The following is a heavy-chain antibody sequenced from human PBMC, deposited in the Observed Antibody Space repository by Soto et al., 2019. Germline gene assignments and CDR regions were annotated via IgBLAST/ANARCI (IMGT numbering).Heavy chain of an antibody. CDR1: GFTFTSCA. V-gene: IGHV3-23*01. D-gene: IGHD3-16*01. CDR2: ISSGGDT. CDR3: ARHSWGYCFYCAMDL. Sequence: EVQLLESGGGLVQPGGSLRLSCAASGFTFTSCAMSWVRQAPGKGLEWVSVISSGGDTNYADSVKGRFIITRDTSRNTLYRPVNGLRAEDTALYSCARHSWGYCFYCAMDLWGQGTTVTVSS. J-gene: IGHJ6*02.